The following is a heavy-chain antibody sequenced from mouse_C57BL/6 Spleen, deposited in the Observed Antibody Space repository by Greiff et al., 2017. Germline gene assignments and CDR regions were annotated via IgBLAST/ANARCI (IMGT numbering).Heavy chain of an antibody. CDR2: IDPSDSYT. Sequence: QVQLQQPGAELVRPGTSVKLSCKASGYTFTSYWMHWVKQRPGQGLEWIGVIDPSDSYTNYNQKFKGKATLTVDTSYSTAYMQLSSLTSKDSAVYYCATGSSYEAMDYGGQGTSVTVSS. J-gene: IGHJ4*01. CDR3: ATGSSYEAMDY. V-gene: IGHV1-59*01. CDR1: GYTFTSYW. D-gene: IGHD1-1*01.